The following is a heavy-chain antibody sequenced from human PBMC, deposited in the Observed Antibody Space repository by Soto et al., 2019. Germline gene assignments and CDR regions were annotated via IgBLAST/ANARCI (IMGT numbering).Heavy chain of an antibody. D-gene: IGHD3-22*01. V-gene: IGHV1-18*01. Sequence: QVQLVQSGAEVKKPGASVKVSCKASGYTFTSYGISWVRQAPGQGLEWMGWISGYNGNTNYVQKLQGRDTMTTDTSTSTAYMELRSLRSDDTAVYYCARDESSGYYRRESYHYGMDVWGQGTTVTVSS. J-gene: IGHJ6*02. CDR1: GYTFTSYG. CDR3: ARDESSGYYRRESYHYGMDV. CDR2: ISGYNGNT.